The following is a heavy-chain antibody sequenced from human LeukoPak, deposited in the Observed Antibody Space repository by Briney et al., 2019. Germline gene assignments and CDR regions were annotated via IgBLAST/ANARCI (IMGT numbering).Heavy chain of an antibody. CDR3: ANRAWLDS. CDR1: GFTYSTFA. J-gene: IGHJ4*02. D-gene: IGHD5-12*01. Sequence: AGSLRLACAATGFTYSTFAMNWVRQAPWKALEWVSVITDSGGKTYYADSVKGRFIISRDNSQNTLYLQMNSLRVEDTAVYYCANRAWLDSWGQGTLVTVSS. V-gene: IGHV3-23*01. CDR2: ITDSGGKT.